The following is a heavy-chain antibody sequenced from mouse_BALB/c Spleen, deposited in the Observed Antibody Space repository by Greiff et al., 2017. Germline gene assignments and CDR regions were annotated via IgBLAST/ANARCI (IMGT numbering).Heavy chain of an antibody. CDR2: IWSGGST. V-gene: IGHV2-2*02. Sequence: VQGVESGPGLVAPSQSLSITCTVSGFSLTGYGVNWVRQPPGKGLEWLGVIWSGGSTDYNAAFISRLSISKDNSKSQVFFKMNSLQANDTAIYYCARYYGSSSYWYFDVWGAGTTVTVSS. CDR1: GFSLTGYG. CDR3: ARYYGSSSYWYFDV. J-gene: IGHJ1*01. D-gene: IGHD1-1*01.